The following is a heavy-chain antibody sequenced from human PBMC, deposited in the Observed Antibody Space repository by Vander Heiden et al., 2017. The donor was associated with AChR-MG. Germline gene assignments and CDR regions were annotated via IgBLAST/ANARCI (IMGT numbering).Heavy chain of an antibody. CDR3: ATRPRLKSGIDSDAYYFDF. V-gene: IGHV3-23*01. Sequence: RQAPGKGLELVAAIGGSGGSTFYADSVRGRFTIARDNSKNTLYLQMKYLRAEDTAVYHCATRPRLKSGIDSDAYYFDFWGRVTLVTVSS. J-gene: IGHJ4*02. CDR2: IGGSGGST. D-gene: IGHD3-16*01.